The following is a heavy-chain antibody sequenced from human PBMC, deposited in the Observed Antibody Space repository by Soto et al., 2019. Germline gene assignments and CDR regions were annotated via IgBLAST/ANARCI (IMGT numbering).Heavy chain of an antibody. J-gene: IGHJ6*03. CDR3: ARGDCVGGSCYSLAGSFSYYMDA. V-gene: IGHV3-74*02. CDR1: GFTFRNYW. Sequence: EVQLVESGGGLVQPGGSLRLSCAASGFTFRNYWMYWVRQAPGQGLEWVSRINSDGSVSSYAYSVKGRLTISRDNVKNTLYLLMDSLRAEDTAVYYCARGDCVGGSCYSLAGSFSYYMDAWGKGTTVTVFS. D-gene: IGHD2-15*01. CDR2: INSDGSVS.